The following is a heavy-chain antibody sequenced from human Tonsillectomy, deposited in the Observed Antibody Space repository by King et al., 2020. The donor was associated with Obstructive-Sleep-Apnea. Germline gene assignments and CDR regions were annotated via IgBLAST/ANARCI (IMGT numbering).Heavy chain of an antibody. CDR3: ARASYSGYDFDY. J-gene: IGHJ4*02. D-gene: IGHD5-12*01. CDR1: GFSLSSGTYY. Sequence: VQLQESGPGLVNASQTLSLTCTVSGFSLSSGTYYWSWIRQLPGKGLEWIGYIYYIGSTYYNPSLKSRVTLSVDTSKNQFSLKLNSVTAADTAVYYCARASYSGYDFDYWGQGTLVTVSS. V-gene: IGHV4-31*03. CDR2: IYYIGST.